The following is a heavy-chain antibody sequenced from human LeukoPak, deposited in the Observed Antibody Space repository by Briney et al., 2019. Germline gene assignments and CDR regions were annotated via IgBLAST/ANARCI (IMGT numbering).Heavy chain of an antibody. CDR3: AREDSGYGLHLDY. D-gene: IGHD5-12*01. CDR2: IYSGGNT. CDR1: GFAVIDNY. V-gene: IGHV3-66*01. J-gene: IGHJ4*02. Sequence: GGSLRLSCAASGFAVIDNYMNWVRQAPGKGLEWVAVIYSGGNTYYADSVAGRFTISRDTATNTVYLQMSSLRADDTAVYYCAREDSGYGLHLDYWGQGTLVTVSS.